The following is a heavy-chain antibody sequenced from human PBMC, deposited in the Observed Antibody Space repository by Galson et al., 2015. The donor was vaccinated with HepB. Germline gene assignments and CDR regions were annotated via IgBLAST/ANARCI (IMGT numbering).Heavy chain of an antibody. Sequence: SLRLSCATSGFTFGDYALSWFRQAPGKGLEWVGLIRSNSFGGATDYAASVKDRFNISRDDSRNIVYLQMNTLKMEDTAVYHCSRERCHGRNFFPFYFDFWGQGTRVTVSP. CDR2: IRSNSFGGAT. CDR3: SRERCHGRNFFPFYFDF. CDR1: GFTFGDYA. J-gene: IGHJ4*01. D-gene: IGHD2/OR15-2a*01. V-gene: IGHV3-49*03.